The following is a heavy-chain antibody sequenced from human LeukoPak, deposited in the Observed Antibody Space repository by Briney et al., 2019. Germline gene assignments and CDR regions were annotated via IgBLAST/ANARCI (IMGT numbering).Heavy chain of an antibody. CDR1: GFTFSSYG. CDR3: AKDLRGYYYYMDV. J-gene: IGHJ6*03. CDR2: ISGSGGST. V-gene: IGHV3-23*01. Sequence: GRSLRLSCAASGFTFSSYGMSWVRQAPGKGLEWVSAISGSGGSTYYADSVKGRFTISRDNSKNTLYLQTNSLRAEDTAVYYCAKDLRGYYYYMDVWGKGTTVTISS.